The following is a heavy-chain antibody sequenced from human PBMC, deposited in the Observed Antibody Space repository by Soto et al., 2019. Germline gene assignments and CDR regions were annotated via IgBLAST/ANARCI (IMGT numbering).Heavy chain of an antibody. CDR2: IIPIFGTA. J-gene: IGHJ6*02. CDR3: ASEAGFITGTYKLEYYYYYGMDF. D-gene: IGHD1-20*01. CDR1: GGTFSSYA. Sequence: SVKVSCKASGGTFSSYAISWVRQAPGQGLEWMGGIIPIFGTANYAQKFQGRVTITADESTSTAYMELSSLRSEDTAVYYCASEAGFITGTYKLEYYYYYGMDFWGQGTTVTVFS. V-gene: IGHV1-69*13.